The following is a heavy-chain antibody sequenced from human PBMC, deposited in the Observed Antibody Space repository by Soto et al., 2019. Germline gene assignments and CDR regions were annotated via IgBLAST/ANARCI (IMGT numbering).Heavy chain of an antibody. CDR2: IYPGDSDT. D-gene: IGHD2-8*01. Sequence: PGESLKISCKGSGYSFTSYWIGWVRQIPGKGLEWMGIIYPGDSDTRYSPSFQGQGTISADKSISTAYLQWSSLKASDTAMYYCARGVRYYYYYMYVWGKGTTVTVSS. J-gene: IGHJ6*03. V-gene: IGHV5-51*01. CDR1: GYSFTSYW. CDR3: ARGVRYYYYYMYV.